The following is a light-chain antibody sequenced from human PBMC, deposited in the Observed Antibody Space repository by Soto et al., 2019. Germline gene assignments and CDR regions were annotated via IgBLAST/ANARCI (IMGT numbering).Light chain of an antibody. J-gene: IGLJ3*02. CDR1: SSNVCNYKY. CDR2: EAS. CDR3: SSYAGSNRWV. Sequence: QSALTQSPSASGSPGQSVTISCTGTSSNVCNYKYVSWYQQHPGKAPKHMIYEASKRPSGVPDRFSGSKSGNTPSLTVSGLQVEDEAYYYCSSYAGSNRWVFVGGTKLTVL. V-gene: IGLV2-8*01.